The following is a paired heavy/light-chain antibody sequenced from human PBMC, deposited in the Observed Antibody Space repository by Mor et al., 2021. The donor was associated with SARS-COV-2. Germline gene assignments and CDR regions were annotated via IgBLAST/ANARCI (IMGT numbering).Heavy chain of an antibody. J-gene: IGHJ4*02. Sequence: EVHLLESGGGLVQPGGSLRLSCAASGFTFSNYVMRWVRQAPGKGLEWVSSISPGGDTTYYADSVKGRFSISRDNSKNTVFFQMNSLRDEDTAVYYCAKRSENYYYFEQWGQGTLVTVSS. CDR1: GFTFSNYV. CDR2: ISPGGDTT. V-gene: IGHV3-23*01. D-gene: IGHD1-26*01. CDR3: AKRSENYYYFEQ.
Light chain of an antibody. J-gene: IGLJ3*02. V-gene: IGLV8-61*01. Sequence: QTVVTQEPSFSVSPGGTVTLTCGLSSGSVSTNYYPSWYQQTPGQAPRTLISNTNIRSSGVPDRFSGSILGNRAALTITGAQADDESDYYCVLYVNDISLFGGGTKVTVL. CDR3: VLYVNDISL. CDR2: NTN. CDR1: SGSVSTNYY.